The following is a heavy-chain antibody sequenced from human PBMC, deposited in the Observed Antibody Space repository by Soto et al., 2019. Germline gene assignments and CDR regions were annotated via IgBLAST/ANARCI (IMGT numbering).Heavy chain of an antibody. CDR3: AREGWTADYYYGMDV. D-gene: IGHD2-15*01. J-gene: IGHJ6*02. CDR2: IYYSGST. Sequence: SETLSLTCTVSGGSISSYYWSWIRQPPGKGLEWIGYIYYSGSTNYNPSLKSRVTISVDTSKNQSSLKLSSVTAADTAVYYCAREGWTADYYYGMDVWGQGTTVTVSS. CDR1: GGSISSYY. V-gene: IGHV4-59*01.